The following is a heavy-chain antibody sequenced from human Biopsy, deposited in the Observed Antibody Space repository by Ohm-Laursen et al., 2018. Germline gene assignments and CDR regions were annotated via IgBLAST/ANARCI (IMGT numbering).Heavy chain of an antibody. J-gene: IGHJ4*02. CDR3: ARLGSGDYFPTFFDF. D-gene: IGHD5-12*01. Sequence: SDTLSLTCTVSGGSISSGGYYWSWIRQHPGKGLEWIGYIYYSGSTYYNPSLKSRVTISVDTPKNQFSLKLSSVTAADTAVYYCARLGSGDYFPTFFDFWGQGALVTVSS. V-gene: IGHV4-31*03. CDR1: GGSISSGGYY. CDR2: IYYSGST.